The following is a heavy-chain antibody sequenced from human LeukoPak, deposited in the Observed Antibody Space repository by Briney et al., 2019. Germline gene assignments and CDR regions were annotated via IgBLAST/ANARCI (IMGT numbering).Heavy chain of an antibody. D-gene: IGHD5-18*01. J-gene: IGHJ4*02. CDR3: AKETGDTAMAPYYFDY. CDR2: IRYDGSNK. CDR1: GFTLSSYG. V-gene: IGHV3-30*02. Sequence: GGSLRLSCAAPGFTLSSYGMHWVRQAPGKGLEWVAFIRYDGSNKYYADSVKGRFTISRDNSKNTLYLQMNSLRAEDTAVYYCAKETGDTAMAPYYFDYWGQGTLVTVSS.